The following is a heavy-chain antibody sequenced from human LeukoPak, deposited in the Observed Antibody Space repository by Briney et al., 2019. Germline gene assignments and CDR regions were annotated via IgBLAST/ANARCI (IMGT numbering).Heavy chain of an antibody. D-gene: IGHD3-9*01. CDR2: IYYSGST. CDR1: GGSISSSSYY. Sequence: PSETLSLTCTASGGSISSSSYYWGWIRQPPGKGLEWIGSIYYSGSTYYNPSLKSRVTISVDKSKNQFSLKLSSVTAADTAVYYCARAIHYDILTGYPHPAYGAFDIWGQGTMVTVSS. J-gene: IGHJ3*02. V-gene: IGHV4-39*07. CDR3: ARAIHYDILTGYPHPAYGAFDI.